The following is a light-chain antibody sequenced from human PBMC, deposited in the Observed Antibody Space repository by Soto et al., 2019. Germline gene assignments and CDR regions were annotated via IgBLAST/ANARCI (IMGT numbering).Light chain of an antibody. Sequence: EIVLTQSPATLSLSPGESGTLSCRASESVTDYLAWYQQKPGQAPRLLVYDVSYRAAGIPTRFSGGGSGTDLTINLSDVKPEDGAVDDCHQRQSWPRTFVQGTKVDIK. J-gene: IGKJ1*01. CDR1: ESVTDY. V-gene: IGKV3-11*01. CDR3: HQRQSWPRT. CDR2: DVS.